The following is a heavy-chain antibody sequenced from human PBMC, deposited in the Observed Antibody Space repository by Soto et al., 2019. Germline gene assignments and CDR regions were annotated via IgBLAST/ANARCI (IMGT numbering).Heavy chain of an antibody. CDR3: ARDLLRLRYFDWLLSDWYFDL. CDR2: ISAYNGNT. V-gene: IGHV1-18*01. Sequence: QVQLVQSGAEVKKPGASVKVSCKASGYTFTSYGISWVRQAPGQGLEWMGWISAYNGNTNYAQKLQGRVTMTTDTSTSTAYMELRSLRSDDTAVYYCARDLLRLRYFDWLLSDWYFDLWGRGTLVTVSS. D-gene: IGHD3-9*01. CDR1: GYTFTSYG. J-gene: IGHJ2*01.